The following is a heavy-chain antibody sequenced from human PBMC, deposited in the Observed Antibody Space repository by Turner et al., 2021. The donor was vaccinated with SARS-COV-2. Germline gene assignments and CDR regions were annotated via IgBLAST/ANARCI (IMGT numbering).Heavy chain of an antibody. D-gene: IGHD3-22*01. CDR1: GFPFRSYG. CDR2: ISDDGSNK. J-gene: IGHJ3*02. CDR3: AKIRVTSGYTPDPLAFDM. Sequence: QVQLVESGGGVVQPGRSRRLSCAASGFPFRSYGMHWVRQAPGKGLEWVAVISDDGSNKYYADSGKGRFTISRDNSKNTLYLQMNSLRPEDTAVYYCAKIRVTSGYTPDPLAFDMWGQGTMVTVSS. V-gene: IGHV3-30*18.